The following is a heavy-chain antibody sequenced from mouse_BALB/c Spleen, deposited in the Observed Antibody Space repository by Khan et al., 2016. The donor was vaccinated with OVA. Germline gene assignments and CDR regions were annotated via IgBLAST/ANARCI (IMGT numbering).Heavy chain of an antibody. J-gene: IGHJ4*01. CDR1: GHTFTKYG. CDR3: ARPPYFSYVLDN. Sequence: QIQLVQSGPELKKPGETVKISCKASGHTFTKYGMNWVKQAPGKGLKWMGWINTYTGEPTYADDFNGRFVFSLETSASTSYLQINNLKNADTATSFCARPPYFSYVLDNWGQGTSVTVSS. V-gene: IGHV9-3-1*01. D-gene: IGHD2-10*01. CDR2: INTYTGEP.